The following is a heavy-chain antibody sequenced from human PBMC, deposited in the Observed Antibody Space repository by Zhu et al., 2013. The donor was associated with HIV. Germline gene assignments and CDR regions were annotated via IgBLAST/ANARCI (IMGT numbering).Heavy chain of an antibody. CDR3: ARGPEWELLGYYYGMDV. CDR2: INPNSGGT. D-gene: IGHD1-26*01. Sequence: QVQLVQSGAEVKKPGASVKVSCKASGYTFTGYYMHWVRQAPGQGLEWMGWINPNSGGTNYAQKFQGRVTMTRDTSISTAYMELSRLRSDDTAVYYCARGPEWELLGYYYGMDVWGQGTTVTVSS. V-gene: IGHV1-2*02. J-gene: IGHJ6*02. CDR1: GYTFTGYY.